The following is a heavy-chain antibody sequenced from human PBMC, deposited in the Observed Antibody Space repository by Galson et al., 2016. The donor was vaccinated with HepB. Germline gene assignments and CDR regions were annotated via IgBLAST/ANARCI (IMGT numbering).Heavy chain of an antibody. CDR3: VQGSTAPAV. J-gene: IGHJ4*02. V-gene: IGHV3-23*01. CDR1: GFTFNNYG. D-gene: IGHD1-26*01. CDR2: ISQSGDSR. Sequence: SLRLSCAASGFTFNNYGMTWVRQAPGKGLEVVASISQSGDSRDYSDSVKGRFTISRDNSKNTMSLQMNSLRVDDTAVYYCVQGSTAPAVWGQGSLVTVSS.